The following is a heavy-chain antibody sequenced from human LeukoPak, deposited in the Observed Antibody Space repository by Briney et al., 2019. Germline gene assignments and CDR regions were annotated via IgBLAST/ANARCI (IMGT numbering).Heavy chain of an antibody. V-gene: IGHV5-51*01. D-gene: IGHD5-18*01. Sequence: GESLKISCQGSGYSFATYWIGWVRHMPGRGLEWMGIIYPGDSNIRYNPSFQGHVTISVDKSINTAYLQWSSLEASDTAMYYCARHARTYSYGNGFDPWGQGTLVTVSS. CDR2: IYPGDSNI. J-gene: IGHJ5*02. CDR1: GYSFATYW. CDR3: ARHARTYSYGNGFDP.